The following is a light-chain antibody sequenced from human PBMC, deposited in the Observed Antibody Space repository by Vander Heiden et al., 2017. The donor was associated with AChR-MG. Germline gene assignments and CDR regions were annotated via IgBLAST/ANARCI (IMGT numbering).Light chain of an antibody. CDR3: TSYTSSNTLV. CDR1: SSDVGGYDS. J-gene: IGLJ3*02. V-gene: IGLV2-14*03. Sequence: QSALTQPAPVSGSPGQSITISCSGTSSDVGGYDSVSWYQQHPGKAPKLMIYDVSERPSGVSNRFSASKSGNTASLTISGLQAEDEADYFCTSYTSSNTLVFGGGTKVTVL. CDR2: DVS.